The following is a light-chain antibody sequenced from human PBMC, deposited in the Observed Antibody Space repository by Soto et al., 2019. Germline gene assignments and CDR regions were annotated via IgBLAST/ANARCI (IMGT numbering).Light chain of an antibody. Sequence: QSVLPQPPSASAPPGQRVTISCSGGSSNIGDNPVNWYQHLPGAAPTLLIYNNNQRPSGVPDRFSGSKSGASASLAISGLRSEDEADYYCSTWDGKLDAYVFGTGTKLTVL. CDR3: STWDGKLDAYV. J-gene: IGLJ1*01. CDR1: SSNIGDNP. V-gene: IGLV1-44*01. CDR2: NNN.